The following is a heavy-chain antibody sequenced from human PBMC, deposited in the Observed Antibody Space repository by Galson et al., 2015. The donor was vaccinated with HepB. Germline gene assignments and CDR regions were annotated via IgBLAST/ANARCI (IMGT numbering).Heavy chain of an antibody. D-gene: IGHD1-26*01. V-gene: IGHV3-33*01. CDR2: IWYDGSGK. J-gene: IGHJ3*02. CDR3: ARGGDGFDI. Sequence: SLRLSCAASGFTFRSFSMHWVRQAPGKGREWVAVIWYDGSGKYYVDSVKGRFTISRDNSKNTLYLEMNSLIAEDTAVYYCARGGDGFDIWGQGTMVTVSS. CDR1: GFTFRSFS.